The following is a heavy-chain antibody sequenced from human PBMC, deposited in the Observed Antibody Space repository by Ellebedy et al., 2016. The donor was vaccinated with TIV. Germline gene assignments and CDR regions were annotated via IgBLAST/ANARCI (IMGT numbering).Heavy chain of an antibody. V-gene: IGHV3-21*01. Sequence: GESLKISXAASGFTFSSYSMNWVRQAPGKGLEWVSSISSSSSYIYYADSVKGRFTISRDNAKNSLCLQMNSLRAEDTAVYYCARAPRYYYDSSGHGYWGQGTLVTVSS. J-gene: IGHJ4*02. CDR3: ARAPRYYYDSSGHGY. D-gene: IGHD3-22*01. CDR2: ISSSSSYI. CDR1: GFTFSSYS.